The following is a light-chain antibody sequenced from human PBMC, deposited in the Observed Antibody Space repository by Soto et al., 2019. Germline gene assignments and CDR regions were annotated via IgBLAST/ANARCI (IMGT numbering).Light chain of an antibody. V-gene: IGKV1-39*01. CDR1: QRISTY. Sequence: DIQMTQSPSSLSPSVGDRVTITCRASQRISTYLNWYQQKPGKAPKLLIYAASRLQSGVPSRFSGSGSGTDFTLTISSIQPEDFATYYCQQSFSKSPYTFGQGTKLEI. CDR3: QQSFSKSPYT. CDR2: AAS. J-gene: IGKJ2*01.